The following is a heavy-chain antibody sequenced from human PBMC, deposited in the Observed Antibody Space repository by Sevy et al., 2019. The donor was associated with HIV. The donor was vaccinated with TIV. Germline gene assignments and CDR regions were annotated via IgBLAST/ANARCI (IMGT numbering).Heavy chain of an antibody. J-gene: IGHJ6*02. CDR1: GFTFSSYA. V-gene: IGHV3-30*04. CDR2: ISYDGSNK. Sequence: GGSLRLSCAASGFTFSSYAMHWVRQAPGKGLEWVAVISYDGSNKYYADSVKGRFTISRDNSKNTLYLQMNSLRAEDTAVYYCANIPYYDFWSGPPPSYYYYGIDVWGQGTTVTVSS. CDR3: ANIPYYDFWSGPPPSYYYYGIDV. D-gene: IGHD3-3*01.